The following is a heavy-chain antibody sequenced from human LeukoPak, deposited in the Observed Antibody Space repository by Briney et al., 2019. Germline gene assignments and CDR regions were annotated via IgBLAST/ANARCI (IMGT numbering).Heavy chain of an antibody. J-gene: IGHJ6*03. CDR3: ASVSTPLADGSYYYYMDV. Sequence: SVTVSFTASGGTFSSYAISWVRQAPGQGLERMGGFIPIFGTPNYAQKFQGTVTITTDESTSTAYMELSSLRSEDTAVYYCASVSTPLADGSYYYYMDVCGKGTTVTVSS. CDR1: GGTFSSYA. CDR2: FIPIFGTP. D-gene: IGHD3-10*01. V-gene: IGHV1-69*05.